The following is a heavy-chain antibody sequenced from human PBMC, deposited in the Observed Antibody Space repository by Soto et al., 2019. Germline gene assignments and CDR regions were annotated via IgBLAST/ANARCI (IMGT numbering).Heavy chain of an antibody. CDR1: GYTFTSYA. CDR2: INAGNGNT. V-gene: IGHV1-3*05. CDR3: ARDPSYYGMDV. J-gene: IGHJ6*02. Sequence: QVKLVQSGAEEKKPGASVKVSCKASGYTFTSYAMHWVRQAPGQRLEWMGWINAGNGNTKYSQKFPGRVTITRDTSASTAYMELSSLRSEDTAVYYCARDPSYYGMDVWGQGTTVTVSS.